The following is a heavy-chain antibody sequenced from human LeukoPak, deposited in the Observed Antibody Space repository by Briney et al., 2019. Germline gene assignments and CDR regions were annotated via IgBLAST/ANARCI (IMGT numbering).Heavy chain of an antibody. Sequence: SETLSLTCTVSGGSISSGGYYWSWIRQPPGKGLEWIGYIYHSGSTYYNPSLKSRVTISVDRSKNQFSLKLSSVTAADTAVYYCARDGSRPPDLDAFDIWGQGTMVTVSS. V-gene: IGHV4-30-2*01. CDR1: GGSISSGGYY. CDR2: IYHSGST. J-gene: IGHJ3*02. CDR3: ARDGSRPPDLDAFDI.